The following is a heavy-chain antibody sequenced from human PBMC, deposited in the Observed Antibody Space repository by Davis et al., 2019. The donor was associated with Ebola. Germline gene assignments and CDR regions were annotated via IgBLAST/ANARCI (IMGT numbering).Heavy chain of an antibody. D-gene: IGHD5-24*01. Sequence: ASVKVSCKASGYTFTSYHMHWVRQAPGQGLEWMGIINPSDGSTSYAQKFQGRVTITADESTSTAYMELSSLRSEDTAVFYCARGRDGFTYDYWGQGTLVTVSS. V-gene: IGHV1-46*01. CDR1: GYTFTSYH. J-gene: IGHJ4*02. CDR3: ARGRDGFTYDY. CDR2: INPSDGST.